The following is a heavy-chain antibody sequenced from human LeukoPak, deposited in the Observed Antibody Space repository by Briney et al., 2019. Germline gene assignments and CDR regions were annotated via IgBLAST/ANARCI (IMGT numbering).Heavy chain of an antibody. CDR3: ARVLPPNLRFLEWSLDY. CDR1: GGSISSYY. D-gene: IGHD3-3*01. CDR2: IYYSGST. V-gene: IGHV4-59*01. Sequence: PSETLSHTCTVSGGSISSYYWSWIRQPPGKGLEWIGYIYYSGSTNYNPSLKSRVTISVDTSKNQFSLKLSSVTAADTAVYYCARVLPPNLRFLEWSLDYWGQGTLVTVSS. J-gene: IGHJ4*02.